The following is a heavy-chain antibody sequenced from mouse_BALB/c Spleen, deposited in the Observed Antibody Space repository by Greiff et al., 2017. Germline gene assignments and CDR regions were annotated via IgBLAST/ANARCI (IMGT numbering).Heavy chain of an antibody. CDR3: VRHGGPYDYDRSYAMDY. J-gene: IGHJ4*01. Sequence: EVQLQESGGGLVQPKGSLKLSCAASGFTFNTYAMNWVRQAPGKGLEWVARIRSKSNNYATYYADSVKDRFTISRDDSQSMLYLQMNNLKTEDTAMYYCVRHGGPYDYDRSYAMDYWGQGTSVTVSS. V-gene: IGHV10-1*02. D-gene: IGHD2-4*01. CDR2: IRSKSNNYAT. CDR1: GFTFNTYA.